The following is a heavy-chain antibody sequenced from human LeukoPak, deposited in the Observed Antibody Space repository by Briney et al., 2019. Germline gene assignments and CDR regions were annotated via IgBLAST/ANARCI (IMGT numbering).Heavy chain of an antibody. V-gene: IGHV1-18*04. CDR2: ISAYNGNT. J-gene: IGHJ4*02. Sequence: GGSLRLSCAASGFTFSTYGISWVRQAPGQGLEWMGWISAYNGNTEYAQKFQGRVTMTTDTSTSTAYMELRSLRSDDTAVYYCARDPPHSSGPNSPCFEYWGQGTLVTVSS. CDR3: ARDPPHSSGPNSPCFEY. D-gene: IGHD6-19*01. CDR1: GFTFSTYG.